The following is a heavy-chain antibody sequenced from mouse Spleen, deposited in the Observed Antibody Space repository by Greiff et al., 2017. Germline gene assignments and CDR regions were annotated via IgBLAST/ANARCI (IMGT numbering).Heavy chain of an antibody. Sequence: VQLVESGPELVKPGASVKLSCKASGYTFTSYDINWVKQRPGQGLEWIGWIYPRDGSTKYNEKFKGKATLTVDTSSSTAYMELHSLTSEDSAVYFCAREGDDGYYGGFAYWGQGTLVTVSA. CDR2: IYPRDGST. J-gene: IGHJ3*01. V-gene: IGHV1-85*01. CDR1: GYTFTSYD. CDR3: AREGDDGYYGGFAY. D-gene: IGHD2-3*01.